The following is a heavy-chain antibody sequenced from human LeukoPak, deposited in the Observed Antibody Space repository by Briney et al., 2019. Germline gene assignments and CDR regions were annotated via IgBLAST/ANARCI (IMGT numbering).Heavy chain of an antibody. CDR2: IHPHGIF. CDR1: GGSCDDYY. CDR3: AREERSGAAYDY. Sequence: SETLSLTCDVSGGSCDDYYCSWIRQPPGKGLEWIGEIHPHGIFYYNSSLMSRVTISIDTSKSQFSLRLTSVTAADTAVYYCAREERSGAAYDYWGQGTLVTVSS. J-gene: IGHJ4*02. V-gene: IGHV4-34*01. D-gene: IGHD2-15*01.